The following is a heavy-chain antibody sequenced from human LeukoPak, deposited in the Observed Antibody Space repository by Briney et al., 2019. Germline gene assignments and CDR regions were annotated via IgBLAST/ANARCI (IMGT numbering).Heavy chain of an antibody. V-gene: IGHV1-2*06. CDR1: GYTFTGYY. Sequence: ASVKVSCKASGYTFTGYYMHWVRQAPEQGLEWMGRINPNSGGSNYAQKFQGRVTMTRDTSISTAYMELSRLRSDDTAVYYCARAMTTEIVNWFDPWGQGTLVTVSS. D-gene: IGHD4-17*01. CDR2: INPNSGGS. CDR3: ARAMTTEIVNWFDP. J-gene: IGHJ5*02.